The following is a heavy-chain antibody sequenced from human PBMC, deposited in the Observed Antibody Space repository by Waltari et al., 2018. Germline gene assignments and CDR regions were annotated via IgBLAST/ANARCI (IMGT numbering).Heavy chain of an antibody. CDR3: GGLRAGGYDYWYFDV. J-gene: IGHJ2*01. CDR2: IFFSGRS. V-gene: IGHV4-39*01. D-gene: IGHD5-12*01. CDR1: GGSVSSSAFY. Sequence: QLQLQESGQGLMKPSETLSLSCTVSGGSVSSSAFYWGWLRQPPGKGLEWIAKIFFSGRSYYNPSLESRLTISLDMSKNQFSLNLTSVTAADTAVYYCGGLRAGGYDYWYFDVWGRGTRVIVSS.